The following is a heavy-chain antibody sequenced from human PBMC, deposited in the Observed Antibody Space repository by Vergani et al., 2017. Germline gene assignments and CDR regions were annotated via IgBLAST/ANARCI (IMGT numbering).Heavy chain of an antibody. D-gene: IGHD6-13*01. J-gene: IGHJ6*03. Sequence: QVQLVQSGAEVKKPGASVKVSCKASGYTFTSYAMHWVRQAPGQRLEWMGWINAGNGNTKYSQKFQGRVTITRDTSASTAYMELSSLRSEDTAVYYCARLDSSSWSGAFMDVWGKGTTVIVSS. CDR3: ARLDSSSWSGAFMDV. V-gene: IGHV1-3*01. CDR1: GYTFTSYA. CDR2: INAGNGNT.